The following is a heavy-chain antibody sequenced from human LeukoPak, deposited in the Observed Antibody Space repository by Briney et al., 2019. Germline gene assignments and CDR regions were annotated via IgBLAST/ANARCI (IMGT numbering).Heavy chain of an antibody. CDR1: GFTFSNYW. Sequence: PGGSLRLSCAASGFTFSNYWMSWVRQAPGKGLVWVSRINSDGSSRHYADSVKGGFTISRDNGKNTLHLQMTSLRAEDTAVYYCARGGPDSSDYSSLFDYWGRGILVTVSS. CDR2: INSDGSSR. D-gene: IGHD3-22*01. CDR3: ARGGPDSSDYSSLFDY. V-gene: IGHV3-74*01. J-gene: IGHJ4*02.